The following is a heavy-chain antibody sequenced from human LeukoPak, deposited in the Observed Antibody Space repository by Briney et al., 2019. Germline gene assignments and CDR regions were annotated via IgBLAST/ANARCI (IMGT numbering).Heavy chain of an antibody. D-gene: IGHD2-15*01. CDR1: GFTFSSYG. J-gene: IGHJ4*02. V-gene: IGHV3-30*18. CDR3: AKEIDIVD. CDR2: ISYDGSNK. Sequence: GGSLRLSCAASGFTFSSYGMHWVRQAPGKGLEWVAVISYDGSNKYYADSVKGRFTISRDNSKNTLFLQMNSLRAEDTAVYYCAKEIDIVDWGQGTLVTVSS.